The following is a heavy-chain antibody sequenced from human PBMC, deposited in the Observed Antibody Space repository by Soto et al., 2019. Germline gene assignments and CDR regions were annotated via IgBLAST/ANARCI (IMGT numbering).Heavy chain of an antibody. CDR3: ARDATGSYSYFEY. Sequence: GGSLRLCCAASGFTFRSYAMSWVRLAPGKGLEWVSAISGSGGSTYYADSVKGRFTISRDNSKNSLYLQMNSLRAEDTAVYYCARDATGSYSYFEYWGQGTLVTVSS. V-gene: IGHV3-23*01. J-gene: IGHJ4*02. CDR1: GFTFRSYA. D-gene: IGHD1-26*01. CDR2: ISGSGGST.